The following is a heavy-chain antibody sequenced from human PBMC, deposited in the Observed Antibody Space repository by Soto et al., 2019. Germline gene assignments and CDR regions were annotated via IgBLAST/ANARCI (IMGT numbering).Heavy chain of an antibody. CDR2: INPSGGST. CDR1: GYTVTSYY. V-gene: IGHV1-46*01. Sequence: ASVKVSGKASGYTVTSYYMHWVRQAPGQGLEWMGIINPSGGSTSYAQKFQGRVTMTRDTSTSTVYMELSSLRSEDTAVYYCARGTGSFSQSRPTNWFDPWGQGTLVTVSS. D-gene: IGHD1-1*01. CDR3: ARGTGSFSQSRPTNWFDP. J-gene: IGHJ5*02.